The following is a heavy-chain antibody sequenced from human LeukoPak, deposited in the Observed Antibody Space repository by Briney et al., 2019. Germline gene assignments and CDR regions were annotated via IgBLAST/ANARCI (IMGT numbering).Heavy chain of an antibody. V-gene: IGHV4-34*01. CDR1: GGSISSYY. Sequence: SETLSLTCTVSGGSISSYYWSWIRQPPGKGLEWIGEINHSGSTNYNPSLKSRVTISVDTSKNQFSLKLSSVTAADTAVYYCARGPSGWYREDAFDIWGQGTMVTVSS. CDR2: INHSGST. J-gene: IGHJ3*02. D-gene: IGHD6-19*01. CDR3: ARGPSGWYREDAFDI.